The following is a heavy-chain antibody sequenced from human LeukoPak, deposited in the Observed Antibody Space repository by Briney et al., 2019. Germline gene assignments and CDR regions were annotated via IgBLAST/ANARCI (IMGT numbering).Heavy chain of an antibody. Sequence: PGGSLRLSCAASGFTFSSYAMSWVRQAPGKGLEWVSAISGSGGSTYDADSVKGRFTISRDNSKNTLYLQMNSLRAEDTAVYYCAKDLQWLDKTYFDYWGQGTLVTVSS. V-gene: IGHV3-23*01. CDR3: AKDLQWLDKTYFDY. CDR2: ISGSGGST. CDR1: GFTFSSYA. J-gene: IGHJ4*02. D-gene: IGHD6-19*01.